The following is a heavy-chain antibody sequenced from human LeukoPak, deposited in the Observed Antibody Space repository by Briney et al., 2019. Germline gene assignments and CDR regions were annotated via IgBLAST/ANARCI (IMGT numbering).Heavy chain of an antibody. D-gene: IGHD3-22*01. V-gene: IGHV3-53*01. CDR2: IYSGGDT. CDR3: ARDWDDGRAERPA. CDR1: GFTVSGNY. Sequence: GGSLRLSCAASGFTVSGNYMSWFRQAPGKGLECVAVIYSGGDTYYTDSVKGRFTISRDKSKNGLYLQMNSLRAEDTAVYYCARDWDDGRAERPAWGQGTLVTVSS. J-gene: IGHJ5*02.